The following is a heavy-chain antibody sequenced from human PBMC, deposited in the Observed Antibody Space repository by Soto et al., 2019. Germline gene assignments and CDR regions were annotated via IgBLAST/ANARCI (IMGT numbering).Heavy chain of an antibody. D-gene: IGHD3-16*01. CDR3: TRGSRRRVLVDAFDV. CDR1: GFTLDDYT. Sequence: EVQLVESGGVVVQPGGSLRLSCVASGFTLDDYTMYWVRQPPGKGLEWVSLIRWDGGTTYSTNSVKGRFTISRDNSENSLYLQMNSLRNEDTAFYYCTRGSRRRVLVDAFDVWGPGTLVTVSS. V-gene: IGHV3-43*01. CDR2: IRWDGGTT. J-gene: IGHJ3*01.